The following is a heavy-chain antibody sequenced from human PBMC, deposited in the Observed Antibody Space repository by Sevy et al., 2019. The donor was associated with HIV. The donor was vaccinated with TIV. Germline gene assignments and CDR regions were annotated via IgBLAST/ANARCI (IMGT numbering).Heavy chain of an antibody. CDR2: ISSVSTII. CDR1: GFSFDSYD. CDR3: ARVVGYVSGNYCKYYYDLDV. J-gene: IGHJ6*02. V-gene: IGHV3-21*01. Sequence: GGSLRLSCTASGFSFDSYDMNWVRQAPGKGLEWVSSISSVSTIIYYGDSVRGRFSISRDNAKKSLYLQMNSLRVEDTAVYYCARVVGYVSGNYCKYYYDLDVWGQGTAVTVSS. D-gene: IGHD3-10*01.